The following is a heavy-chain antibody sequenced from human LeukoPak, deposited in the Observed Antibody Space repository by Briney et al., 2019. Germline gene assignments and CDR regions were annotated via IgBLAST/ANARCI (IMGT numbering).Heavy chain of an antibody. D-gene: IGHD3-22*01. J-gene: IGHJ4*02. Sequence: SGGSLRLSCAASGFTFSSYGMYWLRQAPGKGLEWVADIWYDGSNKYYADSVKGRFTISRDNSKNTLYLQMNSLRAEDTAVYYCARDSADSSGYYYVDYWGQGTLVTVSS. V-gene: IGHV3-33*01. CDR1: GFTFSSYG. CDR2: IWYDGSNK. CDR3: ARDSADSSGYYYVDY.